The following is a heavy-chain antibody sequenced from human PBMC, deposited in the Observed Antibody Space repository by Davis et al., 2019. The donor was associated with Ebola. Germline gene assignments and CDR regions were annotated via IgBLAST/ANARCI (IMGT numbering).Heavy chain of an antibody. J-gene: IGHJ4*02. Sequence: GESLKISCAASGFTFSSYWMSWVRQAPGKGLEWVANIKQDGSEKYYVDSVKGRFTISRDNSKNTLYLQMNSLRAEDTAVYYCAKDTGGLVGATADWGQGTLVTVSS. CDR1: GFTFSSYW. CDR2: IKQDGSEK. CDR3: AKDTGGLVGATAD. V-gene: IGHV3-7*03. D-gene: IGHD1-26*01.